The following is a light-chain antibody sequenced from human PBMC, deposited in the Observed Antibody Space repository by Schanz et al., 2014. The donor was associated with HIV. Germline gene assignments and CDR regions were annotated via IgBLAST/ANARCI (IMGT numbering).Light chain of an antibody. CDR1: ESISSW. CDR3: QQYSSFSWT. Sequence: DIQMTQSPSTLSAAVGDRVTITCRASESISSWLAWYQQKPGKAPKLLIYEASTLESGVPPRFSGSGSGTEFTLTITNLQPDDFATYFCQQYSSFSWTFGQGTKVEMK. V-gene: IGKV1-5*03. J-gene: IGKJ1*01. CDR2: EAS.